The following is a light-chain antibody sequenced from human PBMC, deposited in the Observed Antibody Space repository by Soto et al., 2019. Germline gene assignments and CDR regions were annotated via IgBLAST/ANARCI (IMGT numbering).Light chain of an antibody. V-gene: IGKV1-6*01. J-gene: IGKJ1*01. CDR3: LQDFKYPRT. CDR2: GAF. CDR1: QDIRTE. Sequence: AIQMTQSPSSLSVSVGDRVTITCRASQDIRTELGWYQQKPGKAPRRLIYGAFCLQSGVPSRFSGSGSGTDFTLTISSLQPEDFATYYCLQDFKYPRTFGQGTKVEV.